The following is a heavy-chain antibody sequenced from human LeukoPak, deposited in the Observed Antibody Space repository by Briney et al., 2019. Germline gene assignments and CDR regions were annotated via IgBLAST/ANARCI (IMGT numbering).Heavy chain of an antibody. D-gene: IGHD2-2*01. CDR3: ARIPGKRSAEFHS. J-gene: IGHJ4*02. CDR2: ISGTSRTI. Sequence: GGSLRLSCAASGFNFSIYSINWVRRAPGKGLEWISYISGTSRTIYYADSVRGRFTISRDNAKNSLYLQMSLLRADDTALYHCARIPGKRSAEFHSWGQGTRVTVSS. CDR1: GFNFSIYS. V-gene: IGHV3-48*04.